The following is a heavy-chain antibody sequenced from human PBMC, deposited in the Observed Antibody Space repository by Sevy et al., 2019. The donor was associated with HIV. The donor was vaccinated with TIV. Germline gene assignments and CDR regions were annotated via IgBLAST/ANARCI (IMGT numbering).Heavy chain of an antibody. CDR1: GFTFSTYG. Sequence: GGSLRLSCAASGFTFSTYGMHWVRQAPGKGLEWVAVISYDGSHKYYADSVKGRFTISRDNSKNTLDLQMNSLRAEDTAVYYCAKDSGISAQIVVALRYWGQGTQVTVSS. J-gene: IGHJ4*02. V-gene: IGHV3-30*18. CDR2: ISYDGSHK. CDR3: AKDSGISAQIVVALRY. D-gene: IGHD3-22*01.